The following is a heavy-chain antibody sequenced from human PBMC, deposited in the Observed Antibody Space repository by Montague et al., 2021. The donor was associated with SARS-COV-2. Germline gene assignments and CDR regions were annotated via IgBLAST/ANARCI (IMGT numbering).Heavy chain of an antibody. CDR2: IYYSGST. Sequence: SETLSLTCTVSGGSISSSSYYWGWIRQPPGKGLEWIGSIYYSGSTHYNPSLESRVTISVDTSKNQFSLKLSSVTAADTAVYYCARHSKQCRVLGGGYYFDYWGQGTLVTVSS. J-gene: IGHJ4*02. D-gene: IGHD6-19*01. V-gene: IGHV4-39*01. CDR3: ARHSKQCRVLGGGYYFDY. CDR1: GGSISSSSYY.